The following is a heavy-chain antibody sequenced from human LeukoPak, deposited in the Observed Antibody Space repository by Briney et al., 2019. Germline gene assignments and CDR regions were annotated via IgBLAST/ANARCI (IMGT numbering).Heavy chain of an antibody. CDR1: GGSVSSDDHY. Sequence: KTSETLSLTCTVSGGSVSSDDHYWSWIRQPPGKGLEYIGYINYRGSAYYNPSLRSRVTMLVDTSKSQFSLKLYSMTAADTAVYYCARASNSLSGFDYWGQGTLVTVSS. CDR2: INYRGSA. D-gene: IGHD7-27*01. V-gene: IGHV4-30-4*01. J-gene: IGHJ4*02. CDR3: ARASNSLSGFDY.